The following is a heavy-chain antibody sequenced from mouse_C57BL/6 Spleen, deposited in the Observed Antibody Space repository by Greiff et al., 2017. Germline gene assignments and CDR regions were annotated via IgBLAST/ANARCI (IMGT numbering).Heavy chain of an antibody. V-gene: IGHV1-50*01. Sequence: VQLQQPGAELVKPGASVKLSCKASGYTFTSYWMQWVKQRPGQGLEWIGEIDPSDSYTNYNQKFKGKATLTVDTSSSTAYMQRSSLTSEDSAVYYCARQLRLRYFDYWGQGTTLTVSS. CDR2: IDPSDSYT. CDR3: ARQLRLRYFDY. J-gene: IGHJ2*01. CDR1: GYTFTSYW. D-gene: IGHD3-2*02.